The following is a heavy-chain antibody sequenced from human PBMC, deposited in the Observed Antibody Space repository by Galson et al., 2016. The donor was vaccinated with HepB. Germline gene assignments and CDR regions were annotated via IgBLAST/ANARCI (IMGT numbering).Heavy chain of an antibody. D-gene: IGHD3-22*01. CDR3: ARWDSSGYEDY. CDR1: GYTFNDYG. V-gene: IGHV1-18*01. Sequence: SVKVSCKASGYTFNDYGVSWVRQAPGQGLEWVAWISVYSGHTEYAQKLQGRVSMTTDTSTRTVYLDLRSLTSDDTAVYYCARWDSSGYEDYWGQGTLVSVSS. CDR2: ISVYSGHT. J-gene: IGHJ4*02.